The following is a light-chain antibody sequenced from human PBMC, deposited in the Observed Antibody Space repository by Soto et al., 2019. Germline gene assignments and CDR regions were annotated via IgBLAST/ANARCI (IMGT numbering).Light chain of an antibody. CDR2: GAS. J-gene: IGKJ1*01. V-gene: IGKV3-20*01. CDR1: QSVSSSY. Sequence: EIVLTSSPGTLSLSPGERATLSCRASQSVSSSYLAWYQQKPGQAPRLLIYGASSRATGIPDRFSGSGSGTDFTLTISRLEPEDFAVHYCQQYGSSPVTFGQGTKVDIK. CDR3: QQYGSSPVT.